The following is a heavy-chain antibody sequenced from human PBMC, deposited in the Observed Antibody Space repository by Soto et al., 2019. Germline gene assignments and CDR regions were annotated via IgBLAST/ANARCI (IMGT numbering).Heavy chain of an antibody. CDR3: ARHPRDGYTRGAFDI. CDR1: GGSISSSSYY. D-gene: IGHD5-12*01. CDR2: IYYSGST. J-gene: IGHJ3*02. Sequence: TSETLSLTCTVSGGSISSSSYYWGWIRQPPGKGLEWIGSIYYSGSTYYNPSLKSRVTISVDTSKNQFSLKLSSVTAADTAVYYCARHPRDGYTRGAFDIWGQGTMVTVSS. V-gene: IGHV4-39*01.